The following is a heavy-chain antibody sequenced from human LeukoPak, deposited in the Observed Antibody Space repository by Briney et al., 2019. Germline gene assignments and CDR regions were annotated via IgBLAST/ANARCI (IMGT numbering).Heavy chain of an antibody. CDR3: VRGRVLGAFDI. V-gene: IGHV4-59*01. D-gene: IGHD3-16*01. CDR1: GGSISSYS. CDR2: IYYSGST. J-gene: IGHJ3*02. Sequence: SETLSLTCTVSGGSISSYSWTWIRQPPGKGLEWIGSIYYSGSTNYNPSLKSRVTISVDTSKNQFSLKLSSVTAADTAVYYRVRGRVLGAFDIWGQGTMVTVSS.